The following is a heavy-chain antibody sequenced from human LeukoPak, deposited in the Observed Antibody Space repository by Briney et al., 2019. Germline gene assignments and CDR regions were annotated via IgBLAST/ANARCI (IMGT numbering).Heavy chain of an antibody. CDR2: INPSGGST. CDR1: GYTFTSYY. J-gene: IGHJ4*02. CDR3: ARDSRPSYDSSGYYYPGDY. D-gene: IGHD3-22*01. V-gene: IGHV1-46*01. Sequence: ASVKVSCKASGYTFTSYYMHWVRQAPGQGLEWMAIINPSGGSTSYAQKFQGRVTMTRDTSTGTVYTELSSLRSEDTAVYYCARDSRPSYDSSGYYYPGDYWGQGTLVTVSS.